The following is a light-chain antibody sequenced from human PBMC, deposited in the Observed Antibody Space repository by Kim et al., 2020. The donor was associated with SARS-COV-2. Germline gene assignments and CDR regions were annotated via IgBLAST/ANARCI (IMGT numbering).Light chain of an antibody. CDR2: YDS. J-gene: IGLJ2*01. CDR1: NLGSYT. CDR3: QVWHTASGHVV. V-gene: IGLV3-21*04. Sequence: AQGHTSTICGAWNNLGSYTVHCYQQKPGQAPVVVIHYDSDRPAGIPERVSGSKSASPATLTISRADAGDEADYYCQVWHTASGHVVFGGGTQLTVL.